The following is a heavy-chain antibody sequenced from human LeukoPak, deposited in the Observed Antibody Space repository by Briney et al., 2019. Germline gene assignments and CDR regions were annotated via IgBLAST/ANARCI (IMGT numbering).Heavy chain of an antibody. Sequence: ASVKVSCKVSGYTLTELSMHWVRQAPGKGLEWMGGFDPEDGETIYAQKFQGRVTMTEDTSTDTAYMELSSLRSEDTAVYYCATAKPGLNWFDPWGQGTLVTVSS. CDR2: FDPEDGET. CDR1: GYTLTELS. J-gene: IGHJ5*02. V-gene: IGHV1-24*01. CDR3: ATAKPGLNWFDP. D-gene: IGHD6-19*01.